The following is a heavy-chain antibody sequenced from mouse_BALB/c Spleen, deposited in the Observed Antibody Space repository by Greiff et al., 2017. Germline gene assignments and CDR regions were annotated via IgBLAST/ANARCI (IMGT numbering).Heavy chain of an antibody. V-gene: IGHV7-3*02. CDR2: IRNKANGYTT. CDR3: ARDLLTGTDY. D-gene: IGHD4-1*01. J-gene: IGHJ2*01. CDR1: GFTFTDYY. Sequence: EVQRVESGGGLVQPGGSLRLSCATSGFTFTDYYMSWVRQPPGKALEWLGFIRNKANGYTTEYSASVKGRFTISRDNSQSILYLQMNTLRAEDSATYYCARDLLTGTDYWGQGTTLTVSS.